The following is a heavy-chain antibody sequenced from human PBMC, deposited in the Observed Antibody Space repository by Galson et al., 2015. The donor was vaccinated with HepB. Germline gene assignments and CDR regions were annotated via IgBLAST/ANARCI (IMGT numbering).Heavy chain of an antibody. CDR3: ASGSGHAYYIH. CDR2: ISNGGSTI. CDR1: GITFSTFD. J-gene: IGHJ4*02. Sequence: SLRLSCAASGITFSTFDMNWVRQAPGKGLEWVSYISNGGSTIYYADSVKGRFTISRDNDQDSLSLQMSSLRDEDTAVYYCASGSGHAYYIHWGQGTLVTVSS. D-gene: IGHD3-10*02. V-gene: IGHV3-48*02.